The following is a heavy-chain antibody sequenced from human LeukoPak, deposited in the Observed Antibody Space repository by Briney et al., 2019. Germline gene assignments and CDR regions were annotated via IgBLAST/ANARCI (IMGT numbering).Heavy chain of an antibody. CDR1: GGSISSYY. V-gene: IGHV4-59*01. J-gene: IGHJ5*02. CDR3: ASSKTNGDSSGWYAWFDP. Sequence: SETLSLTCTVSGGSISSYYWSWIRQPPGKGLEWIGSIYYSGSTNYNPSLKSRLTISVDTSKNQFSLKLSSVTAADTAVYYCASSKTNGDSSGWYAWFDPWGQGTLVTVSS. CDR2: IYYSGST. D-gene: IGHD6-19*01.